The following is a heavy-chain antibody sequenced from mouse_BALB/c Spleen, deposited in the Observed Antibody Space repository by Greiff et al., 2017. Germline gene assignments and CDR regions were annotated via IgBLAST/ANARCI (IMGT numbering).Heavy chain of an antibody. CDR2: ISYDGSN. D-gene: IGHD2-4*01. V-gene: IGHV3-6*02. CDR1: GYSITSGYY. Sequence: EVKLQESGPGLVKPSQSLSLTCSVTGYSITSGYYWNWIRQFPGNKLERMGYISYDGSNNYNPSLKNRISITRDTSKNQFFLKLNSVTTEDTATYYCARRVGSTMITYYFDYWGQGTTLTVSS. J-gene: IGHJ2*01. CDR3: ARRVGSTMITYYFDY.